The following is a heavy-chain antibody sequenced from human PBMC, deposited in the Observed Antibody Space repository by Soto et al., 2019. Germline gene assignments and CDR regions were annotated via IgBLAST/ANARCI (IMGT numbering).Heavy chain of an antibody. CDR3: AADRGYL. CDR1: GFTFTSSS. J-gene: IGHJ5*02. Sequence: QMQLVQSGPEVKKPGTSVKVPCKASGFTFTSSSVQWVRQARGQGLEWIGWIVVGTGDTKYAQKFQERVTFDRDISTTTAYMEVSSLTSDDTAVYYCAADRGYLWGQGTLVTVSS. D-gene: IGHD3-10*01. CDR2: IVVGTGDT. V-gene: IGHV1-58*01.